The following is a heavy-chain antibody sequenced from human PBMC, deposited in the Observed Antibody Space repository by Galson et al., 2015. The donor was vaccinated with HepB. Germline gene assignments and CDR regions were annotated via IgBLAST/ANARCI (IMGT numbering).Heavy chain of an antibody. CDR1: GFTFSSYA. CDR3: AEGSSSWYVYFDY. CDR2: ISGSGGST. J-gene: IGHJ4*02. D-gene: IGHD6-13*01. V-gene: IGHV3-23*01. Sequence: SLRLSCAASGFTFSSYAMSWVRQAPGKGLEWVSAISGSGGSTYYADSVKGRFTISRDNSKNTLYLQMNSLRAEDTAVYYCAEGSSSWYVYFDYWGQGTLVTVSS.